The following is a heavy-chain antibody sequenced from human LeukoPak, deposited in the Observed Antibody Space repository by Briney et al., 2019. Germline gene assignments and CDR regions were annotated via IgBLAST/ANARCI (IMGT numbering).Heavy chain of an antibody. D-gene: IGHD3-10*01. CDR2: VHPSGTT. CDR1: GGSISDYY. CDR3: ANYVSASGDYYGMDV. J-gene: IGHJ6*01. V-gene: IGHV4-4*07. Sequence: SETLSLTCTVSGGSISDYYWTWTRQPAGKGLEWIGRVHPSGTTNYNSSLKSRVTMSVDTSKNQFSLKLSSVTAADTAVYYCANYVSASGDYYGMDVWGQGTTVSVS.